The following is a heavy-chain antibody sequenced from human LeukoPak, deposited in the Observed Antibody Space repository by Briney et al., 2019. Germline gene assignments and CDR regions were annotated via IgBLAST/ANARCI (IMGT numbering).Heavy chain of an antibody. CDR1: GGSISSSNW. D-gene: IGHD3-10*01. Sequence: SGTLSLTCAVSGGSISSSNWWSWVRQPPGKGLEWIGEIYHSGSTNYNPSLKSRVTISVDKSKNQFSLKPSSVTAADTAVYYCARDRGVLLWFGESRTRDAFDIWGQGTMVTVSS. V-gene: IGHV4-4*02. J-gene: IGHJ3*02. CDR3: ARDRGVLLWFGESRTRDAFDI. CDR2: IYHSGST.